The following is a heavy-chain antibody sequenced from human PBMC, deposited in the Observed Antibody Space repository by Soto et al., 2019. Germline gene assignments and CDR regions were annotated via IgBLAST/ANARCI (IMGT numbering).Heavy chain of an antibody. Sequence: SETLSLTCAVYGESFSGYYWSWIRQPPGKGLEWIGEISLTGSTNYNPSLKSRVTISLDKSKNQFSLNLTSVTAADTAVYYCARVSSGHHPLFPPWRKGTQVTVS. D-gene: IGHD1-26*01. V-gene: IGHV4-34*01. CDR1: GESFSGYY. CDR3: ARVSSGHHPLFPP. CDR2: ISLTGST. J-gene: IGHJ5*02.